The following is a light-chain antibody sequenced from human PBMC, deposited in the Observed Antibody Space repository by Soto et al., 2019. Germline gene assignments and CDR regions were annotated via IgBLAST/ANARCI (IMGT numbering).Light chain of an antibody. CDR1: QSVSSNY. CDR2: GAS. J-gene: IGKJ1*01. CDR3: QQYGSSPPT. V-gene: IGKV3-20*01. Sequence: EIVLSQSPGTLSLSPGERATLSCRASQSVSSNYLAWYQRKPGQAPRLLIYGASSRAIDIPNRVSGSGSGTDFTITITRLEPEDFALYYCQQYGSSPPTFGHGTKVEI.